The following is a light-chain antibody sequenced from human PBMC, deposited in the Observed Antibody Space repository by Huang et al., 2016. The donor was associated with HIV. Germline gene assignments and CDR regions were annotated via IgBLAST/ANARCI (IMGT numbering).Light chain of an antibody. CDR3: QQRSDWPRT. V-gene: IGKV3-11*01. CDR1: QSVSSD. CDR2: GAS. J-gene: IGKJ2*01. Sequence: EIVLTQSPATLSLSPGERATLSCRTSQSVSSDLDWYQQKAGQAPRLLIYGASNRANGIPARFSGSGSGTDFTLTISSLEPEDFAVYYCQQRSDWPRTFGQGTKLEIK.